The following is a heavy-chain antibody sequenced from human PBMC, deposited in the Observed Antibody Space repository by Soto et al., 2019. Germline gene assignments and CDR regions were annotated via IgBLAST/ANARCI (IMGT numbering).Heavy chain of an antibody. J-gene: IGHJ5*02. CDR1: GGTFSXYA. V-gene: IGHV1-69*13. Sequence: GASVKVSCKASGGTFSXYAISWVRQAPGQGLEWMGGIIPIFGTANYAQKFQGRVTITADESTSTAYMELSSLRSEDTAVYYCASLGVPRSEYYDFWSGRDNWFDPSGQGTLVTVSS. CDR3: ASLGVPRSEYYDFWSGRDNWFDP. D-gene: IGHD3-3*01. CDR2: IIPIFGTA.